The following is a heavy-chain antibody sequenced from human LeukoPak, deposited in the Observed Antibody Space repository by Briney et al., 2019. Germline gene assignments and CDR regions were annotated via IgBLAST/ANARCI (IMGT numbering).Heavy chain of an antibody. D-gene: IGHD1-26*01. CDR2: MNPNSGNT. CDR3: ATGRIVGATTEVDY. V-gene: IGHV1-8*01. J-gene: IGHJ4*02. CDR1: GYTFTSYD. Sequence: ASVKASCKASGYTFTSYDINWVRQATGQGLEWMGWMNPNSGNTGYAQKFQGRVTMTRNTSISTAYMELSSLRSEDTAVYYCATGRIVGATTEVDYWGQGTLVTVSS.